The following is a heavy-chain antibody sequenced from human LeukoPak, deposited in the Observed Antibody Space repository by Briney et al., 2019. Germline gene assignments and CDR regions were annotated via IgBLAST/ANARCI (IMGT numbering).Heavy chain of an antibody. V-gene: IGHV3-23*03. CDR3: AKGGYYYGSGSYYPEDYYYYYGMDV. D-gene: IGHD3-10*01. Sequence: GGSLRLSCAASGFTFSSYAMSWVRQAPGKGLEWVSVIYSGGSTYYADSVKGRFTISRDNSKNTLYLQMNSLRAEDTAVYYCAKGGYYYGSGSYYPEDYYYYYGMDVWGQGTTVTVSS. CDR2: IYSGGST. CDR1: GFTFSSYA. J-gene: IGHJ6*02.